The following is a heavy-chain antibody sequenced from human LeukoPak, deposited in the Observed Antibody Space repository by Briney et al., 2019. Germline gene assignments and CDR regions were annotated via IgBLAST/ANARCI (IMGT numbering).Heavy chain of an antibody. CDR3: ARGRGIGA. CDR1: GFTFRSFS. J-gene: IGHJ6*02. CDR2: IREDGSEK. V-gene: IGHV3-7*01. Sequence: PGGSLRLPCAASGFTFRSFSMTWVRQAPGKGLEWVADIREDGSEKYYVDSVNGRFTISRDNAKNSLSLQMNSLRAEDMGVYYCARGRGIGAWGQGTTVTVSS.